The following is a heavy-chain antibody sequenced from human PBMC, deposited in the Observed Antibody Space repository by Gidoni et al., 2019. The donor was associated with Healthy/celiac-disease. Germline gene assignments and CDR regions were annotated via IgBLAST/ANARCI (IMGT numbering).Heavy chain of an antibody. Sequence: QVQLVASVGGVVTPGRSLRLSWAASGFTFSTFGRPGIRQAPGKGLGWVSVRWYDGSNKYYADSVKGRFTISRDNSKNTLYLQMNSLRAEDTAVYYCARDHDYYDSSGYHDGFDYWGQGTLVTVSS. CDR2: RWYDGSNK. V-gene: IGHV3-33*01. J-gene: IGHJ4*02. CDR1: GFTFSTFG. D-gene: IGHD3-22*01. CDR3: ARDHDYYDSSGYHDGFDY.